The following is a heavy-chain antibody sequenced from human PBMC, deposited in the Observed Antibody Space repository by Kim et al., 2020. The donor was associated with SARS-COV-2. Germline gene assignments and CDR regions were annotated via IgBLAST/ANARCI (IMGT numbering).Heavy chain of an antibody. CDR3: ASLRSSGSLYYYYYGMDV. D-gene: IGHD6-19*01. Sequence: GGSLRLSCAASGFTFSSYSMNWVRQAPGKGLEWVSSISSSSSYIYYADSVKGRFTISRDNAKNSLYLQMNSLRAEDTAVYYCASLRSSGSLYYYYYGMDVWGQGTTVTVSS. CDR1: GFTFSSYS. V-gene: IGHV3-21*01. CDR2: ISSSSSYI. J-gene: IGHJ6*02.